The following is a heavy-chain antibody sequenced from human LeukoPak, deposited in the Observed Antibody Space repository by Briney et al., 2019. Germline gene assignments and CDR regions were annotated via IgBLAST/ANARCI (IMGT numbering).Heavy chain of an antibody. J-gene: IGHJ4*02. D-gene: IGHD6-13*01. V-gene: IGHV3-11*04. CDR3: AKGGVLGRRQIAAATFDY. CDR2: IGGSASNI. Sequence: GSLRLSCAASGLTVTDYYMHWIRQAPGKGLEWVSFIGGSASNIYYADSVKGRFTISRDNAKNSLYLQMNSLRAEDTAVYYCAKGGVLGRRQIAAATFDYWGQGTLVTVSS. CDR1: GLTVTDYY.